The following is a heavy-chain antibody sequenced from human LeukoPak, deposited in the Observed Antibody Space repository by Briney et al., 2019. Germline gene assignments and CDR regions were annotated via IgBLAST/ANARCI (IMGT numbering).Heavy chain of an antibody. J-gene: IGHJ4*02. Sequence: GGSLRLSCAASGFNFTSYWMTWVRQAPGKGLEWVANIKQDGSEKYYVDSVKGRFTISRDNAKDSLYLRMNSLRAEDTAVYYCARDGGRSSSWYADYWGQGTLVTVSS. CDR2: IKQDGSEK. CDR1: GFNFTSYW. D-gene: IGHD6-13*01. V-gene: IGHV3-7*05. CDR3: ARDGGRSSSWYADY.